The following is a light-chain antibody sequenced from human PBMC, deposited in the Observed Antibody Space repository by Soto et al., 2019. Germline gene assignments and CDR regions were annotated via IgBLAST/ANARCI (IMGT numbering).Light chain of an antibody. Sequence: LVMTQSPASLSASPGERVTVSCRAGQNIRSSLAWYQQRPGQAPRLLIYDASSRAPGIPARFSGSGSGTDFTLTISSLDPEDFAVYYCQQRQYCPPITFGQGTRLEI. J-gene: IGKJ5*01. CDR2: DAS. V-gene: IGKV3-11*01. CDR1: QNIRSS. CDR3: QQRQYCPPIT.